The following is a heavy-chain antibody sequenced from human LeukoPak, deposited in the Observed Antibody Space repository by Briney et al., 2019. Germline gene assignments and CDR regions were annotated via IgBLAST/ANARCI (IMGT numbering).Heavy chain of an antibody. CDR1: GDSITSSAFY. CDR2: IFHGGNT. V-gene: IGHV4-39*01. Sequence: SETLSLTCTVSGDSITSSAFYWGWIRQAPGKGLEWIGNIFHGGNTHYSPSLKSRVSISVDRSKNQVSLNLSSVTAADTAVYYCAGHHPRNTVDFWGQGTLVTVSS. J-gene: IGHJ4*02. CDR3: AGHHPRNTVDF. D-gene: IGHD2-8*02.